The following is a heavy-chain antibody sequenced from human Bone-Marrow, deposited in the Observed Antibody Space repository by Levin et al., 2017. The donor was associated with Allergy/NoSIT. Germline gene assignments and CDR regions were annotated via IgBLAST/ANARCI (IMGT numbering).Heavy chain of an antibody. CDR2: INPNSGAT. J-gene: IGHJ4*02. Sequence: ASVKVSCKASGYIFTGYFLHWVRQAPGQGLEHMGWINPNSGATRYAQKFQGRVTMTTDTSISTIYMDLRRLRYDDTAVYYCARFVYSGNDPYFDSWGQGTLVTVSS. V-gene: IGHV1-2*02. CDR3: ARFVYSGNDPYFDS. CDR1: GYIFTGYF. D-gene: IGHD5-12*01.